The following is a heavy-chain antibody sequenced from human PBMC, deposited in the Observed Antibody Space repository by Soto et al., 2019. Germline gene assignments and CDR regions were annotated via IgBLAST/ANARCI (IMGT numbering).Heavy chain of an antibody. CDR3: ASRAVYSCSSPYYYYGMDV. CDR1: GYSFTCYL. Sequence: GEALKISCKGSGYSFTCYLISWVRQMPGKGLEWMGRIDPSDSYTNYSPPFQGHVTISADKSISTAYLQWSSLKASDTAMYYCASRAVYSCSSPYYYYGMDVWGQGTTVTVSS. CDR2: IDPSDSYT. J-gene: IGHJ6*02. D-gene: IGHD6-6*01. V-gene: IGHV5-10-1*01.